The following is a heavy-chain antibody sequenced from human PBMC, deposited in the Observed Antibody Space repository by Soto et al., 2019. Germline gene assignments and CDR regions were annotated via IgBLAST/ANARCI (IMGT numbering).Heavy chain of an antibody. CDR3: ARDLWGYCGTDCYPLDV. CDR1: GGSISSGDYY. D-gene: IGHD2-21*02. CDR2: IYYSGST. V-gene: IGHV4-30-4*02. Sequence: SETLSLTCTVSGGSISSGDYYWSWIRQPPGKGLGWIGSIYYSGSTYYNPSLKSRVTISVDTSKNQFSLKLNSVTAADTAVYYCARDLWGYCGTDCYPLDVWGQGTTVTVSS. J-gene: IGHJ6*02.